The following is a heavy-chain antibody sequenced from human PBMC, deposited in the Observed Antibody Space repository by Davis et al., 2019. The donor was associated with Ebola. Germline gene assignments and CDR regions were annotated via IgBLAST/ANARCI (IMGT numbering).Heavy chain of an antibody. CDR1: ALHSTNYA. J-gene: IGHJ4*02. Sequence: PGGSLRPSCPPSALHSTNYATHWVRPIPDKGLEWVAVAPHDGTTTYYEDSVKGRFTISRDNSKNTLYLQLNRQRTEDTAVYFCARAVPGKEDLDYWGQGTLVTVSS. D-gene: IGHD6-19*01. CDR3: ARAVPGKEDLDY. CDR2: APHDGTTT. V-gene: IGHV3-30*17.